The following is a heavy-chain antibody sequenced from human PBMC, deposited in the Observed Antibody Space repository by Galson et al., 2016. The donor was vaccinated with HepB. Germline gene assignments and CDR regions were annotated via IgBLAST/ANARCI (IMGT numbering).Heavy chain of an antibody. CDR3: AKRITVAGTLDY. V-gene: IGHV3-23*01. D-gene: IGHD6-19*01. CDR2: ISSGGDYT. CDR1: GFTFSSNA. Sequence: SLRLSCAASGFTFSSNAMSWLRQAPGKGLEWVSAISSGGDYTYYADSVKGRFTVSRDNSKNTLYLQMSSLRAEDTAVYYCAKRITVAGTLDYWGQGTQVTVSS. J-gene: IGHJ4*02.